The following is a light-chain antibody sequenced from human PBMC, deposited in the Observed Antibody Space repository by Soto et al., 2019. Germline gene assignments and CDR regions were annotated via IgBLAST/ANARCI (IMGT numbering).Light chain of an antibody. V-gene: IGLV2-23*01. CDR1: RSDVGSYNL. CDR3: CSYAGSGTYV. Sequence: QSALTQPASVSASPGQSITISCTGTRSDVGSYNLVSWYQQHPGKAPKFMIYEGSKRPSGVSNRFSGSKSGNTASLTISGLQPEDEADYYCCSYAGSGTYVFGGGTQLTVL. J-gene: IGLJ3*02. CDR2: EGS.